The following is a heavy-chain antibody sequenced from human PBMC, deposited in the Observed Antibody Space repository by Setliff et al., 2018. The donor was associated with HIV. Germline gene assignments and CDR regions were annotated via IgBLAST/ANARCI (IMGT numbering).Heavy chain of an antibody. Sequence: SETLSLTCTVSGGSISSHYWSWIRQPPGKGLEWIGSIYYSGSTNYNPSLKSRVTISVDTSKNQFSLKLHSVTAADTAIYHCAKGGASSHWLGPWGQGTLVTVSS. CDR3: AKGGASSHWLGP. J-gene: IGHJ5*02. CDR2: IYYSGST. CDR1: GGSISSHY. V-gene: IGHV4-59*11. D-gene: IGHD3-16*01.